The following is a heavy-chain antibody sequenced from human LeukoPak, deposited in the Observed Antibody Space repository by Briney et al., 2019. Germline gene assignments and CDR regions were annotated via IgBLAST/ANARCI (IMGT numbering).Heavy chain of an antibody. J-gene: IGHJ4*02. D-gene: IGHD3-22*01. CDR2: IIPIFGTA. Sequence: ASVKVSCKASGGTFSSHAISWVRQAPGQGLEWMGRIIPIFGTANYAQKFQGRVTITTDESTSTAYMELSSLRSEDTAVYYCARDHTYDSSGYYYSYFDYWGQGTLVTVSS. CDR1: GGTFSSHA. V-gene: IGHV1-69*05. CDR3: ARDHTYDSSGYYYSYFDY.